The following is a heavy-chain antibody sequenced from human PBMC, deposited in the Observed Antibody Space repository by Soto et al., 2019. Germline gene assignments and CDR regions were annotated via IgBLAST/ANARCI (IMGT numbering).Heavy chain of an antibody. CDR2: IFPRDSDT. J-gene: IGHJ4*02. CDR1: GYTFTNYW. Sequence: PGESLKISCQASGYTFTNYWIAWVRHMPGRGLEWMGLIFPRDSDTRYNSSFEGQVTISTDRSIATAYLQWTSLKASDTATYFCARLGSLLQPIDYWGQGXPVTVYS. V-gene: IGHV5-51*01. CDR3: ARLGSLLQPIDY. D-gene: IGHD4-4*01.